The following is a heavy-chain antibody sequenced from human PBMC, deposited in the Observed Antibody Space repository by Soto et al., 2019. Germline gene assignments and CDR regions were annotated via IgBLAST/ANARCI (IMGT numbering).Heavy chain of an antibody. CDR2: INQDGSEI. J-gene: IGHJ4*02. CDR1: GFTFSRSW. V-gene: IGHV3-7*01. Sequence: GGSLRLSCAASGFTFSRSWMSWVRQAPGKGLEWVANINQDGSEIYYVDSVKGRFTISRDNAKDSLYLQMNSLRAEDTALYYCVVNRHWGQGTLVTVSS. CDR3: VVNRH.